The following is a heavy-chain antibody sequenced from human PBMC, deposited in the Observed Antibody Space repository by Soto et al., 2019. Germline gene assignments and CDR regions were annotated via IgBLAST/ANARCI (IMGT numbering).Heavy chain of an antibody. CDR1: GYSFTGYW. V-gene: IGHV5-51*01. D-gene: IGHD6-19*01. Sequence: GESLKISCTGSGYSFTGYWIDWVRQMTGKGLEWMGISYPGDSDTRYRPAVQGQVTISADKSIRTAYLQWSSLKASDTAMYYRARLSSGWYDYGMDVWRQGTTVTVSS. J-gene: IGHJ6*02. CDR2: SYPGDSDT. CDR3: ARLSSGWYDYGMDV.